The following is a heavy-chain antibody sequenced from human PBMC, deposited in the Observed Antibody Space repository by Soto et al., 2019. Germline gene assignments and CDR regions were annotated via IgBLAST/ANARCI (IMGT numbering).Heavy chain of an antibody. J-gene: IGHJ4*02. CDR1: GGSFSSGGYY. Sequence: QVQLQESGPGLVKPSQTLSLTCTVSGGSFSSGGYYWSWLRQHPGKGLEWIGYISYSGSTYYNPCLKRRVTISVDTSKNQFPLKLSSVAAADTAVYYCARWVGATSFDYWGQGTLVTVSS. V-gene: IGHV4-31*03. CDR3: ARWVGATSFDY. CDR2: ISYSGST. D-gene: IGHD1-26*01.